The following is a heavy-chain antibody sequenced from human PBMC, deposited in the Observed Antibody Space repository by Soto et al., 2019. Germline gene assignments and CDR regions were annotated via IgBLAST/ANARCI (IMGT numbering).Heavy chain of an antibody. CDR2: IGDSGAST. CDR3: AKGVELDV. V-gene: IGHV3-23*01. D-gene: IGHD1-26*01. CDR1: GFSFSSFA. J-gene: IGHJ6*04. Sequence: EVLLLESGGGLVQPGGSLRLSCEASGFSFSSFATNWVRQAPGKGLEWVSAIGDSGASTYYADYVKGRFTISRDNSRNTLYLQLNSLRAEDTAVYYCAKGVELDVWGNGTTVTVSS.